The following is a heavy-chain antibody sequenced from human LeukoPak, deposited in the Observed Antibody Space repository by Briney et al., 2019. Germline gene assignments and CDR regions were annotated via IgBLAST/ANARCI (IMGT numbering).Heavy chain of an antibody. V-gene: IGHV3-74*01. J-gene: IGHJ4*02. Sequence: GSLRLPCAASGFTFSSYWMHWVRQAPGKGLVWVSRINSDGSSTSYADSVKGRFTISRDNAKNTLYLQMNSLRAEDTAVYYCARVAYYYDRGYFDYWSQGTLVTVSS. D-gene: IGHD3-22*01. CDR1: GFTFSSYW. CDR2: INSDGSST. CDR3: ARVAYYYDRGYFDY.